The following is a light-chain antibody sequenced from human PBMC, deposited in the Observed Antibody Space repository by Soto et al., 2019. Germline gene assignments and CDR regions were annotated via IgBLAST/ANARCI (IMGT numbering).Light chain of an antibody. Sequence: DIQMTQSPSTLSAPVGDRVTITCLASQGISSYLPWYQQKPGKAPKLLIYDASTLQSGVPSRFSASGSGTEFTLTISSLQPEDFATYYCQQLNSYPRTFGGGTKVDIK. V-gene: IGKV1-9*01. CDR1: QGISSY. CDR2: DAS. J-gene: IGKJ4*01. CDR3: QQLNSYPRT.